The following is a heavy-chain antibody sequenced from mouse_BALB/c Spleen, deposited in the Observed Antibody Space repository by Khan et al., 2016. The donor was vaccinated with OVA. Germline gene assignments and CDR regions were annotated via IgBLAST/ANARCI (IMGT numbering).Heavy chain of an antibody. V-gene: IGHV3-2*02. Sequence: EVKLLESGPGLVKPSQSLSLTCTVTGYSVTSDYAWNWIRQFPGDKLEWMGYITYSGSTSYNPSLKSRISITRDTSKNQFFLQLISVTTEDTATYDCARDGSRYNYAMDYWGQGTSVTVSS. CDR3: ARDGSRYNYAMDY. CDR2: ITYSGST. J-gene: IGHJ4*01. CDR1: GYSVTSDYA. D-gene: IGHD2-3*01.